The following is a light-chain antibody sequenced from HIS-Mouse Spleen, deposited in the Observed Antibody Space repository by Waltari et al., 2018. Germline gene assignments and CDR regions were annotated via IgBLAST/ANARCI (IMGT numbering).Light chain of an antibody. CDR3: QQYYSFPYT. J-gene: IGKJ2*01. V-gene: IGKV1D-8*02. Sequence: AIWMTQSPSLLSASTGDRVTISFRMSQGIRSYLAWYQQKPGKAPELLIYAASTLQSGVPSRFSGSGSGTDFTLTISCLQSEDFATYYCQQYYSFPYTFGQGTKLEIK. CDR1: QGIRSY. CDR2: AAS.